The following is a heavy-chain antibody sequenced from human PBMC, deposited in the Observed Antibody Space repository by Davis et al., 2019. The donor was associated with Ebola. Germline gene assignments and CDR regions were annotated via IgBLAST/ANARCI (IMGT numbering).Heavy chain of an antibody. D-gene: IGHD1-26*01. V-gene: IGHV3-53*01. CDR3: ARVVPTIAREIDY. CDR1: GFSVSDNY. Sequence: PGGSLRLSCAASGFSVSDNYMSWVRQAPGKGPEWVSVIYRGGSTYYADTVRGRFTISRDNARNSLYLQMNRLRVEDTAVYYCARVVPTIAREIDYWGQGTLITVSS. CDR2: IYRGGST. J-gene: IGHJ4*02.